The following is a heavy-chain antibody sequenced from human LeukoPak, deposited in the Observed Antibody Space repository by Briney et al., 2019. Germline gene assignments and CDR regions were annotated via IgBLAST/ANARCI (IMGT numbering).Heavy chain of an antibody. J-gene: IGHJ2*01. CDR3: ARDYGDFPGERFFDL. CDR1: GGSISSGGYY. D-gene: IGHD4-17*01. Sequence: SSETLSLTCTVSGGSISSGGYYWTWIRQHPGKGLEWIGYIYYSGSTYYNPSLKSRVTISVDTSKNQFSLKLSSVTAADTAVYYCARDYGDFPGERFFDLWGRGTLVTVSS. V-gene: IGHV4-31*03. CDR2: IYYSGST.